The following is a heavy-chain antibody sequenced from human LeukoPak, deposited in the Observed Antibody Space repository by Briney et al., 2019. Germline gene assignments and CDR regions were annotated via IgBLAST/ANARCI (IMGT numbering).Heavy chain of an antibody. CDR2: MNPNSGNT. V-gene: IGHV1-8*03. CDR3: ARAFGGHDEWYYIDY. D-gene: IGHD5-12*01. CDR1: GYTFTSYD. Sequence: ASVKVSCKASGYTFTSYDINWVRQATGQGLEWMGWMNPNSGNTDYAQKFQGRFTITINTSISTAYMELSSLRSEDTAVYYCARAFGGHDEWYYIDYWGQGTLVTVSS. J-gene: IGHJ4*02.